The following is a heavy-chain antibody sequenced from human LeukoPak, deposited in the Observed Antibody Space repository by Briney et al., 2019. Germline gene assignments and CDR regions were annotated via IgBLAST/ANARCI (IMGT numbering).Heavy chain of an antibody. CDR1: GGTFSTYA. J-gene: IGHJ4*02. V-gene: IGHV1-69*05. Sequence: SVKVSCKASGGTFSTYAINWVRQAPGQGLEWMGGIIPIFGTPNYAQKFRGRVTITTDESTSTAYMELSSLRSEDTAAYYCARVYARSGEISGSYYYYWGQGTLVTVSS. CDR2: IIPIFGTP. CDR3: ARVYARSGEISGSYYYY. D-gene: IGHD1-26*01.